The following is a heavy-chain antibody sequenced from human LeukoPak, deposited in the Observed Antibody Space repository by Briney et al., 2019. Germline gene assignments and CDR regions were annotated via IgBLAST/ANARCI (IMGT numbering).Heavy chain of an antibody. V-gene: IGHV1-18*01. CDR1: GHTFATYG. D-gene: IGHD6-13*01. Sequence: ASVKVSCKASGHTFATYGFCWVRQAPGHGLEWMGWISANTGKTDYAQKFQGRVTMTTDTSTSTAYMELRSLRPDDAAVYYCAKVAGDRMDYWGQGTLLTVSS. J-gene: IGHJ4*02. CDR2: ISANTGKT. CDR3: AKVAGDRMDY.